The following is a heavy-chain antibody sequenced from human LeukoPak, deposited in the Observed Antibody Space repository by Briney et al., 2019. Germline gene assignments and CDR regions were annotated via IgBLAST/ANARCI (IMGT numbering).Heavy chain of an antibody. J-gene: IGHJ4*02. CDR3: AKVGPVSSYGFGFFNY. Sequence: SLRLSCSASGFTFDDYAMQWVRQAPGKGLGWVSGISYNSGSINYAESVKGRFTISRDNAKNSLYLQMNSLTVEDTALYYCAKVGPVSSYGFGFFNYWGRGTLVTVSS. D-gene: IGHD5-18*01. CDR2: ISYNSGSI. CDR1: GFTFDDYA. V-gene: IGHV3-9*01.